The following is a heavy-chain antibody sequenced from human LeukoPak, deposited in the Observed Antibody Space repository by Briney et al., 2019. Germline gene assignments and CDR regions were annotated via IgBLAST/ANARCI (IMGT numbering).Heavy chain of an antibody. Sequence: ASVKVSCKASGYTFTSHGISWVRQAPGQGLEWMGWISTYNVNTNYAQKLQGRVSMTTDTSTSTAYMDLRSLRSDDTAVYYCATDLRIAARLSEEYWGQGTLVTVSS. V-gene: IGHV1-18*01. CDR3: ATDLRIAARLSEEY. CDR2: ISTYNVNT. CDR1: GYTFTSHG. D-gene: IGHD6-6*01. J-gene: IGHJ4*02.